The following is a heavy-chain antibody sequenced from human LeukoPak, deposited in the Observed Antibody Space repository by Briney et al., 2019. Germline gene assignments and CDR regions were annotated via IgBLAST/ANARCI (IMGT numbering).Heavy chain of an antibody. Sequence: ASETLSLTCTVSGGSISSYYWSWIRQPTGKRLEWIGNIYNSGTTNYNPSLESRVTISVDTSKTQLSLQLTSVTAADTAVYYCTKATQWLAFDYRGRGTLVTVSS. CDR3: TKATQWLAFDY. J-gene: IGHJ4*02. V-gene: IGHV4-59*13. CDR1: GGSISSYY. CDR2: IYNSGTT. D-gene: IGHD6-19*01.